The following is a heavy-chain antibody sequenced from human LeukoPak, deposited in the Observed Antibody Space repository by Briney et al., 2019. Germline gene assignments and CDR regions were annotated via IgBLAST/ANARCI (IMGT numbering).Heavy chain of an antibody. V-gene: IGHV4-38-2*02. CDR2: IYHSGST. CDR3: ARENGDYAYDY. CDR1: GYSISSGYY. Sequence: SETLSLTCTVSGYSISSGYYWGWIRQPAGKGLEWIGSIYHSGSTYYNPSLKSRVTISVDTSKNQFSLRLRSVTTADTAVYFCARENGDYAYDYWGQGTPVTVSS. D-gene: IGHD4-17*01. J-gene: IGHJ4*02.